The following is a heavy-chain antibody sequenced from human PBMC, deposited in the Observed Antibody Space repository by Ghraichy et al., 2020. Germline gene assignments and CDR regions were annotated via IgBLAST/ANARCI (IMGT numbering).Heavy chain of an antibody. CDR3: ARGAPGDDFWSGYYYYYYYYMDV. CDR2: INHSGST. D-gene: IGHD3-3*01. V-gene: IGHV4-34*01. Sequence: SETLSLTCAVYGGSFSGYYWSWIRQPPGKGLEWIGEINHSGSTNYNPSLKSRVTISVDTSKNQFSLKLSSVTAADTAVYYCARGAPGDDFWSGYYYYYYYYMDVWGKGTTVTVSS. J-gene: IGHJ6*03. CDR1: GGSFSGYY.